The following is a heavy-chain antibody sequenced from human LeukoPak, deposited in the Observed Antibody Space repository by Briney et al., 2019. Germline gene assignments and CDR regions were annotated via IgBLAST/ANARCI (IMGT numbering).Heavy chain of an antibody. CDR3: ARICSSTDCLIPD. Sequence: GGSLRLSCAAPGFTFSRHWMHWVRQAPGKGLVWISRINSDASGTNYADFVKGRFTISRDNAKNTVYLQINSLRDEDTAVYYCARICSSTDCLIPDWGQGTLVTVSS. D-gene: IGHD2-2*01. CDR1: GFTFSRHW. J-gene: IGHJ4*02. V-gene: IGHV3-74*01. CDR2: INSDASGT.